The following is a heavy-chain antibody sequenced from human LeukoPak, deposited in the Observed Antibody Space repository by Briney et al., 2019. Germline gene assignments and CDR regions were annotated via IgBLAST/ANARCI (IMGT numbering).Heavy chain of an antibody. CDR1: GGTFSSYA. J-gene: IGHJ4*02. CDR3: ARGPDSSGRGGFIWGYY. V-gene: IGHV1-69*13. D-gene: IGHD6-19*01. Sequence: SVKVSCKASGGTFSSYAISWVRQAPGQGLERMGGIIPIFGTANYAQKFQGRVTITADESTSTAYMELSSLRSEDTAVYYCARGPDSSGRGGFIWGYYWGQGTLVTVSS. CDR2: IIPIFGTA.